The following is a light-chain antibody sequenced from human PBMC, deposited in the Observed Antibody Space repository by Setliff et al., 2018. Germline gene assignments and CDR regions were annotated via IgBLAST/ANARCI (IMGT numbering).Light chain of an antibody. V-gene: IGLV2-8*01. CDR1: SSVVGGYNY. CDR2: EVT. Sequence: QSALTQPAAVSGSPGQSIAISCAGTSSVVGGYNYASWYQQHPGKAPKLMIYEVTKRPPGVPARFSGSNSGNTASLTVSGLQAEDEADYYCSSYAGGSNVVFGTGTKVTVL. J-gene: IGLJ1*01. CDR3: SSYAGGSNVV.